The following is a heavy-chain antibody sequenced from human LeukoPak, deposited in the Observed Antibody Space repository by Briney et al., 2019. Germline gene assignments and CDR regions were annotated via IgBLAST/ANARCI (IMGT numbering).Heavy chain of an antibody. Sequence: GASVKVSCKASGYTFTGYYMHWVREAPGQGLEWMGWINPNSGGTNYAQKFQGRVTMTRDTSISTASMELSRLRSDDTAVYYCARDTAMFTYWFDPWGQGTLVTVSS. J-gene: IGHJ5*02. CDR3: ARDTAMFTYWFDP. V-gene: IGHV1-2*02. CDR2: INPNSGGT. CDR1: GYTFTGYY. D-gene: IGHD5-18*01.